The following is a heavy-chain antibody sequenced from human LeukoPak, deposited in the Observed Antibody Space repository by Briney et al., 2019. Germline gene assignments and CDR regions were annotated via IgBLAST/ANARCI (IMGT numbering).Heavy chain of an antibody. D-gene: IGHD3-10*01. CDR2: ISYDGSNK. J-gene: IGHJ1*01. Sequence: GRSLRLSCAASGFTFSSYGMHWVRQAPGKGLEWVAVISYDGSNKYYADSVKGRFTISRDNSKNTLYLQMNSLRAEDTAVYYCARDRLYYYGSGTKGDFQHWGQGTLVTVSS. V-gene: IGHV3-30*03. CDR1: GFTFSSYG. CDR3: ARDRLYYYGSGTKGDFQH.